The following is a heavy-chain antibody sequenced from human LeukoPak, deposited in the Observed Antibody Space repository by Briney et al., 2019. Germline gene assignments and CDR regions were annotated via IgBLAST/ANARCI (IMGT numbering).Heavy chain of an antibody. J-gene: IGHJ3*02. Sequence: SETLSLTCAVSADSFSSHYWTWIRQPPGKGLEWIGYISYIGSTNYNPSLRSRVTISIDTSKNQFSLKRTSVTAADTAVYYCARDLVTVTKGFDIWGQGTMVSVSS. D-gene: IGHD4-17*01. CDR2: ISYIGST. V-gene: IGHV4-59*11. CDR3: ARDLVTVTKGFDI. CDR1: ADSFSSHY.